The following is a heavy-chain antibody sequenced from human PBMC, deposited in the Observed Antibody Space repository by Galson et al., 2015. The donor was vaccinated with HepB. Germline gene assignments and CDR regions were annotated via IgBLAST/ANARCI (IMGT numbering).Heavy chain of an antibody. Sequence: SLRLSCAASGFIFSNYGMQWVRQAPGKGLEWVAHIWYDGTYKHYADSVKGRFTISRDNAKNTLFQQMNSLRAEDTAIYYCARDSGNGGSQDWGQGTLVSVSS. D-gene: IGHD2-8*01. CDR2: IWYDGTYK. J-gene: IGHJ4*02. V-gene: IGHV3-33*01. CDR3: ARDSGNGGSQD. CDR1: GFIFSNYG.